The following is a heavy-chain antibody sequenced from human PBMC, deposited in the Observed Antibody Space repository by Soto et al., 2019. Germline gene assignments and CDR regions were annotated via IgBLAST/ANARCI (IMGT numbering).Heavy chain of an antibody. CDR1: GYTFTSYA. CDR2: INAGNGNT. D-gene: IGHD3-3*01. J-gene: IGHJ4*02. V-gene: IGHV1-3*01. CDR3: ATSPTIFGVVIIQ. Sequence: ASVKVSCKASGYTFTSYAMHWVRQAPGQRLEWMGWINAGNGNTKYSQKFQGRVAITRDTSASTAYMELSSLRSEDTAVYYCATSPTIFGVVIIQWGQGTMVTVYS.